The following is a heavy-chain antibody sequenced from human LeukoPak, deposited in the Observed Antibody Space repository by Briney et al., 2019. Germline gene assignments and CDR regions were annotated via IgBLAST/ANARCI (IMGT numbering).Heavy chain of an antibody. CDR3: ARARRYNYDILTGYPSYFDY. CDR2: IYTSGST. D-gene: IGHD3-9*01. V-gene: IGHV4-4*09. CDR1: GGSISSYY. Sequence: SETLSLTCTVSGGSISSYYWSWIRQPPGKGLEWIGYIYTSGSTNYNPSLKSRVTISVDTSKNQFSLKLSSVTAADTAVYYCARARRYNYDILTGYPSYFDYWGQGTLVTVSS. J-gene: IGHJ4*02.